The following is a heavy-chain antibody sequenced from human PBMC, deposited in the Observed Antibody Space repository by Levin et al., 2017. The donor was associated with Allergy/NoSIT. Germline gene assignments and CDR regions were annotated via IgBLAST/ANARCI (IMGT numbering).Heavy chain of an antibody. V-gene: IGHV3-30*18. CDR1: GFTFSSYG. CDR3: AKDLANYYDSSGYYYYYYGMDV. Sequence: PGGSPRLSCAASGFTFSSYGMHWVRQAPGKGLEWVAVISYDGSNKYYADSVKGRFTISRDNSKNTLYLQMNSLRAEDTAVYYCAKDLANYYDSSGYYYYYYGMDVWGQGTTVTVSS. D-gene: IGHD3-22*01. CDR2: ISYDGSNK. J-gene: IGHJ6*02.